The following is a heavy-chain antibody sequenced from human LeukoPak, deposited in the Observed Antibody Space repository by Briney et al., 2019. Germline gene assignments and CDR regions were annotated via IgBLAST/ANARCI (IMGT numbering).Heavy chain of an antibody. CDR1: GYTLTELS. V-gene: IGHV1-24*01. D-gene: IGHD5-24*01. Sequence: ASVKVSCKVSGYTLTELSMHWVRQAPGKGLEWMGGFDPEDGETIYAQEFQGRVTMTEDTSTDTAYMELSSLRSEDTAVYYCATASRWLQSYFDYWGQGTLVTVSS. CDR3: ATASRWLQSYFDY. CDR2: FDPEDGET. J-gene: IGHJ4*02.